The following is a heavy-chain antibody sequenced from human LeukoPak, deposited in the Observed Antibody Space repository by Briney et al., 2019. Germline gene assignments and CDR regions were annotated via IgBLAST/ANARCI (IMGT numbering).Heavy chain of an antibody. CDR3: ARPAGAMATVTFDFDY. D-gene: IGHD4-17*01. CDR1: GFTFSSYA. CDR2: ISGSGGST. V-gene: IGHV3-23*01. J-gene: IGHJ4*02. Sequence: GASLRLSCAASGFTFSSYAMSWVRQAPGKGLEWVSAISGSGGSTYYADSVKGRFTISRDNSKNTLYLQMNSLRAEDTAVYYCARPAGAMATVTFDFDYWGRGTRVTVSS.